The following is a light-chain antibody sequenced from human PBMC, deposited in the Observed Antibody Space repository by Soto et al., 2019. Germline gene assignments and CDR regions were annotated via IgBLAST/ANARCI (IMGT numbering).Light chain of an antibody. CDR2: RDD. J-gene: IGLJ1*01. Sequence: QSVLTQPPSASGTPGQRFSISCSGSSSNIGTNYVYWYQHPPGAAPRLLIFRDDHRPAGVPVRFSASKSGTSASLAINGLRSEDEADYYCAAWDDSLNAFYVFGTGTKVTVL. V-gene: IGLV1-47*01. CDR1: SSNIGTNY. CDR3: AAWDDSLNAFYV.